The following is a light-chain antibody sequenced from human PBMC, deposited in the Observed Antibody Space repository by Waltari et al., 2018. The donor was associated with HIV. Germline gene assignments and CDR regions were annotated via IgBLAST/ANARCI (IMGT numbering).Light chain of an antibody. J-gene: IGLJ3*02. V-gene: IGLV2-23*01. CDR1: SSDVGSCKF. CDR3: CSCATPNTRV. Sequence: QSALTQPASVSGSPGQSISISCTGTSSDVGSCKFVSWYQQHPGKAPKLLIYEGTKRPSGVSIRFSASKTGNTASLTISGLQAEDEADYYCCSCATPNTRVFGGGTKLTVL. CDR2: EGT.